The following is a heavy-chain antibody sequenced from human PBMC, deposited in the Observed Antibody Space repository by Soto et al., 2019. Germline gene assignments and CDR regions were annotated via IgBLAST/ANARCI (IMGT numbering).Heavy chain of an antibody. D-gene: IGHD6-13*01. CDR2: IYYSGST. CDR3: ARTDPIAAAGTSRWFDP. CDR1: GGSISSYY. J-gene: IGHJ5*02. Sequence: QVQLQESGPGLVKPSETLSLTCTVSGGSISSYYWSWIRQPPGKGLEWIGYIYYSGSTNYNPSLKSRVTISVATSKNQFSLKLSSVTAADTAVYYCARTDPIAAAGTSRWFDPWGQGTLVTVSS. V-gene: IGHV4-59*01.